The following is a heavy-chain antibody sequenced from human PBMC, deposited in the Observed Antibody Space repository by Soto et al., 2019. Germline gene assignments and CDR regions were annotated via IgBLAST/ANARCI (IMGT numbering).Heavy chain of an antibody. CDR2: IIPIFGTA. Sequence: QVQLVQSGAEVKKPGSSVKVSCKASGGTFSSYAISWVRQAPGQGLEWMGGIIPIFGTADYAQKFQGRVTITADESTSTAYMELSSLRSEDRAVYYCASHSGSSPEGRYYYAMDVWGQGTTVTVSS. V-gene: IGHV1-69*12. CDR3: ASHSGSSPEGRYYYAMDV. CDR1: GGTFSSYA. J-gene: IGHJ6*02. D-gene: IGHD1-26*01.